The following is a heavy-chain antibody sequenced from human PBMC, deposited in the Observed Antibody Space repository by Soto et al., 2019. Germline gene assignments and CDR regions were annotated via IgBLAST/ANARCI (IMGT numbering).Heavy chain of an antibody. CDR1: GFTFSSYG. CDR3: EKDPVKLLWFGELSHLDY. D-gene: IGHD3-10*01. CDR2: MSDDGSNK. J-gene: IGHJ4*02. V-gene: IGHV3-30*18. Sequence: QVQLVESGGGVVQPGGSLRLSCAASGFTFSSYGMHWVRQAPGKGLEWVADMSDDGSNKYYADSVKGRFTISRDNSKNTLYLQMNSLGAEDTAVYYCEKDPVKLLWFGELSHLDYWGQGTVVTVST.